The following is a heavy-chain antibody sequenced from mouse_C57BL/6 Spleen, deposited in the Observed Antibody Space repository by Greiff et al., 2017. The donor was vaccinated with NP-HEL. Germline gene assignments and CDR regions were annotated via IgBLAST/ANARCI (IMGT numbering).Heavy chain of an antibody. J-gene: IGHJ3*01. V-gene: IGHV7-4*01. Sequence: EVNVVESGGGLVQPGASLRLSCAASGFTFTDYYMSWVRQPPGKAPEWLALIRNKANGYTTEYTASVKGRFTISRDNSQNILYLQRNTLRAEDSATYYCVKAEDDGYSFLAYWGQGTLVTVSA. CDR2: IRNKANGYTT. CDR3: VKAEDDGYSFLAY. D-gene: IGHD2-3*01. CDR1: GFTFTDYY.